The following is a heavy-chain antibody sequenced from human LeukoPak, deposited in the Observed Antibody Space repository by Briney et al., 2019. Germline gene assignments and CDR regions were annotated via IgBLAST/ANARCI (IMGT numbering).Heavy chain of an antibody. CDR1: GFTVSSHA. Sequence: GGSLRLSCVASGFTVSSHAMTWVRQTPGKGLEWVSAIGGSGISAYYADSVKGRFTVSRDNSKNTLYLQMKSLRVEDTAVYYCAKDPSSWGQGTLVTVSS. CDR2: IGGSGISA. V-gene: IGHV3-23*01. CDR3: AKDPSS. J-gene: IGHJ5*02.